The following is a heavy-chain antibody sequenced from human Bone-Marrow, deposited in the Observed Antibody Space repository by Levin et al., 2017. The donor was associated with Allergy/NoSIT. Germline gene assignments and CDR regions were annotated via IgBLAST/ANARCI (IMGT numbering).Heavy chain of an antibody. CDR2: INTNTGTP. CDR3: AREGDDDYVSGGFYRPLGY. V-gene: IGHV7-4-1*02. J-gene: IGHJ4*02. Sequence: ASVKVSCKASGYTFSNYALNWVRQAPGQGLEWMGWINTNTGTPTYAQGFTGRFVFSSDTSVSTAFLQISSLKTEDTAVYFCAREGDDDYVSGGFYRPLGYWGQGALVTVSS. D-gene: IGHD3-16*01. CDR1: GYTFSNYA.